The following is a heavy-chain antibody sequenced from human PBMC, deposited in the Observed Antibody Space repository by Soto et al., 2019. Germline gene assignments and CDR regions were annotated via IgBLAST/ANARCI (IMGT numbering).Heavy chain of an antibody. J-gene: IGHJ4*02. V-gene: IGHV5-10-1*01. D-gene: IGHD2-8*01. CDR3: ARPLYPGYCTDGVCYSYDY. CDR1: GYSFTSYW. Sequence: PGESLKISCKGSGYSFTSYWVSWVRQIPGKGLEWMGRIDPSDSYTNYSPSFQGHVTISADKSISTAYLQWSSLKASDTAMYYCARPLYPGYCTDGVCYSYDYWGQGTPVTVSS. CDR2: IDPSDSYT.